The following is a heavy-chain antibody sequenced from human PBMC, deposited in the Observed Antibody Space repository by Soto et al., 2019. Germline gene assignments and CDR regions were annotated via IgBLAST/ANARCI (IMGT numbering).Heavy chain of an antibody. CDR1: GFTFSTYA. Sequence: PGGSLRLSCAASGFTFSTYAIHWVRQAPGKGLEWVATISHDGGSKYYADSAKGRFTISRDNSKNTLYLQINSLRAEDTAVYYCERDTYDFWSGYHAGHGMHVWGQGTTVTVSS. CDR2: ISHDGGSK. J-gene: IGHJ6*02. D-gene: IGHD3-3*01. V-gene: IGHV3-30-3*01. CDR3: ERDTYDFWSGYHAGHGMHV.